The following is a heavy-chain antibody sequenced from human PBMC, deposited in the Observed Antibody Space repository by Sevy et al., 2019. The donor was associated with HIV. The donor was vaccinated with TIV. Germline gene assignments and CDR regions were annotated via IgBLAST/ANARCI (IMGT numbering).Heavy chain of an antibody. J-gene: IGHJ3*02. V-gene: IGHV3-21*01. D-gene: IGHD3-10*01. CDR3: ARDSGEDDAFDI. CDR2: ISSSSSYI. Sequence: GGSLRLSCAASGFTFSSYSMNWVRQAPGKGLEWVSSISSSSSYIYYADSVKGQFTISRDNAKNSLYLQMNSLRAEDTAVYYCARDSGEDDAFDIWGQGTMVTVSS. CDR1: GFTFSSYS.